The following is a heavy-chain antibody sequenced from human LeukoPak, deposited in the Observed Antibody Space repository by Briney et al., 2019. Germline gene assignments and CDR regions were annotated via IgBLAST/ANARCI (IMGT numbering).Heavy chain of an antibody. J-gene: IGHJ4*02. D-gene: IGHD5-12*01. CDR3: ARGYTYFDY. CDR2: ISSSGSTI. V-gene: IGHV3-48*03. Sequence: GGTLRLSCVASGFTFSSYEMNWVRQAPGKGVERGSYISSSGSTIYYADSVKGRLTISRDNAKNSLYLQMNSLRAEDTAVYYCARGYTYFDYWGQGTLVTVSS. CDR1: GFTFSSYE.